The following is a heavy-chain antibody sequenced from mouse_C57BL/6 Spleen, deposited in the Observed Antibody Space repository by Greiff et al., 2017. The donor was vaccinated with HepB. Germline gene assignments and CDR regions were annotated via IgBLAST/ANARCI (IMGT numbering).Heavy chain of an antibody. Sequence: QVQLQQPGAELVKPGASVKLSCKASGYTFTSYWMHWVKQRPGQGLEWIGMIHPNSGSTNYNEKFKSKATLTVDKSSSTAYMQLSSLTSEDSAVYYCARQEPFITTVVEDWYFDVWGTGTTVTVSS. CDR1: GYTFTSYW. CDR2: IHPNSGST. J-gene: IGHJ1*03. D-gene: IGHD1-1*01. V-gene: IGHV1-64*01. CDR3: ARQEPFITTVVEDWYFDV.